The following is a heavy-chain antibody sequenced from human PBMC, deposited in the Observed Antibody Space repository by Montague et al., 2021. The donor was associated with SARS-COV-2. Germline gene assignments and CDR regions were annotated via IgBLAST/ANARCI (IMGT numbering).Heavy chain of an antibody. CDR3: ARLNYWAPFDF. Sequence: TLSLTCTVSGGSINSGGYYWTWLRQHPVRGLEWIGHVYHTGNTHYSPSLESRLTISVDTSKNQFSLKLTSVTAADTAIYYCARLNYWAPFDFWGQGALVTVSS. CDR2: VYHTGNT. CDR1: GGSINSGGYY. J-gene: IGHJ4*02. D-gene: IGHD1-7*01. V-gene: IGHV4-31*03.